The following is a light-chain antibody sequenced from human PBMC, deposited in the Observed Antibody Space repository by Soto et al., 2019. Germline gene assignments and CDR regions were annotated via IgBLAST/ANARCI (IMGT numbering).Light chain of an antibody. Sequence: DIQMTQSPSTLSASVGDRVTITCRASQSINNWLAWYQQKPGNAPKLLIYEASILLSGVPSRFSGSGSGTEFTLAISSLQPEDFADYYCQQDDSDSSTFGQGTKLDI. V-gene: IGKV1-5*03. CDR2: EAS. J-gene: IGKJ2*01. CDR3: QQDDSDSST. CDR1: QSINNW.